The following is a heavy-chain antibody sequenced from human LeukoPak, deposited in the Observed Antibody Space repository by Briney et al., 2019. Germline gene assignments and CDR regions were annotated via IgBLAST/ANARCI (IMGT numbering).Heavy chain of an antibody. J-gene: IGHJ4*02. V-gene: IGHV4-39*01. CDR3: ARGPTSTYYYDSSGYRGGYYFDY. CDR2: IYYSGST. Sequence: SETLSLTCTVSGGSISSSSYYWGWIRQPPGKGLEWIGSIYYSGSTYYNPSLKSRVTISVDTSKNQFSLKLSSVTAADTAVYYCARGPTSTYYYDSSGYRGGYYFDYWGQGTLVTVSS. D-gene: IGHD3-22*01. CDR1: GGSISSSSYY.